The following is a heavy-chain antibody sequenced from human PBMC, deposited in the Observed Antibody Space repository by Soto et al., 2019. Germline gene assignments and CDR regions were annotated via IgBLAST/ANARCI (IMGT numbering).Heavy chain of an antibody. CDR1: GGSFSGYY. D-gene: IGHD5-18*01. V-gene: IGHV4-34*01. J-gene: IGHJ5*01. Sequence: SETLSLTCAAYGGSFSGYYWIWIRQPPRKGLEWIGEINPSGSTNYNPSLKSRVTLSIYTPKNQFSLKLSSEPATDTAVYYSAREAYSYGRYYWFDTWGQGTLVTVSS. CDR3: AREAYSYGRYYWFDT. CDR2: INPSGST.